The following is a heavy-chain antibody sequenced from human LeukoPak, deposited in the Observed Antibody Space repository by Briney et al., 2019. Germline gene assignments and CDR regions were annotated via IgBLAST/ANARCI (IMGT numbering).Heavy chain of an antibody. V-gene: IGHV3-23*01. CDR1: GLTFSSYA. D-gene: IGHD1-14*01. CDR2: ISGSGSST. Sequence: GGSLRLSCAASGLTFSSYAMSWVRQAPGKGLEWVSLISGSGSSTYYADSVKGRFTISRNNAENSLFLHMSSLRADDTAMYYCAREPTRINLLTYGPWDAYDIWGQGTMVTVSS. CDR3: AREPTRINLLTYGPWDAYDI. J-gene: IGHJ3*02.